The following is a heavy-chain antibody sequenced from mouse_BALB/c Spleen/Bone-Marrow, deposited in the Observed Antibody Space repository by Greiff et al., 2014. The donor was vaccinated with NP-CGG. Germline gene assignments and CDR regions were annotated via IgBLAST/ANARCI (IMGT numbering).Heavy chain of an antibody. Sequence: VQLKESGGGLVKPGGSLKLSCAASGFTFSSYSMSWVRQTPEKRLEWVATISSGGHYTYYPDSVKGRFTISRDNAKNTLYLQISSLKSEDTAMYYCSKDGGYDYSYYFDYWGQGTTLTVSS. V-gene: IGHV5-6-4*01. CDR3: SKDGGYDYSYYFDY. CDR1: GFTFSSYS. J-gene: IGHJ2*01. D-gene: IGHD2-4*01. CDR2: ISSGGHYT.